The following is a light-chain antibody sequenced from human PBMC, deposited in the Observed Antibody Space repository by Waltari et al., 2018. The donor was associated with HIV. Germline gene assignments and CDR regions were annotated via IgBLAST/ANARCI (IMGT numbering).Light chain of an antibody. J-gene: IGKJ1*01. CDR2: WAS. Sequence: DIVVTQSPDSLAVSLGGRAAMNCKSTQSLLYSSNNKNYLAWYQKKPGQPPKLLIYWASTRAAGVPARFSGSGSGTNITLTINGLQAEDVAIYYCQQFYTTTWSFGPGTRVEI. V-gene: IGKV4-1*01. CDR1: QSLLYSSNNKNY. CDR3: QQFYTTTWS.